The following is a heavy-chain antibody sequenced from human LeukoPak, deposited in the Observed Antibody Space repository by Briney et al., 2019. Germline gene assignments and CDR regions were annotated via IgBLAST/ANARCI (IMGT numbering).Heavy chain of an antibody. CDR2: TDEDGNKK. Sequence: PGGSLRLSCAASGFAFGTHWMNWVRQAPGKGLEWVATTDEDGNKKYYVDSVRGRFTISRDNAKNTLYLQVNNLRAEDTAVYYCARGPNSNWSGLDFWGQGTLLTVSS. V-gene: IGHV3-7*01. D-gene: IGHD6-6*01. CDR3: ARGPNSNWSGLDF. CDR1: GFAFGTHW. J-gene: IGHJ4*02.